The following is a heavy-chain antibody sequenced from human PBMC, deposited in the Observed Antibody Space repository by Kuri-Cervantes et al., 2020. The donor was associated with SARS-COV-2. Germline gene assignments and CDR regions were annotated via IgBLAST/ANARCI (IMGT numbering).Heavy chain of an antibody. Sequence: GGSLRLSCAASGFTFSSYAMSWVRQAPGKGLEWVSAISGSGGSTYYADSVKGRFTISRDNAKNSLYLQMNSLRAEDTAVYYCARDRMIVVARIGTDAFDIWGQGTMVTVSS. J-gene: IGHJ3*02. CDR2: ISGSGGST. D-gene: IGHD3-22*01. V-gene: IGHV3-23*01. CDR1: GFTFSSYA. CDR3: ARDRMIVVARIGTDAFDI.